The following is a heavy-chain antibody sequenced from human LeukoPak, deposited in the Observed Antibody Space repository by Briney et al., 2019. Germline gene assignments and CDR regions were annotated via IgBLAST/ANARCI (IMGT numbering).Heavy chain of an antibody. V-gene: IGHV3-49*04. D-gene: IGHD3-16*01. Sequence: PGGSLRLSCTASGFTFGDYAMSWVRQAPGKGLEWVGFIRSKAYGGTTEYAASVKGRFTISRDDSKSIAYLQMNSLKTEDTAVYYCTSQMGALMRYNWFDPWGQGTLVTVSS. CDR3: TSQMGALMRYNWFDP. CDR1: GFTFGDYA. CDR2: IRSKAYGGTT. J-gene: IGHJ5*02.